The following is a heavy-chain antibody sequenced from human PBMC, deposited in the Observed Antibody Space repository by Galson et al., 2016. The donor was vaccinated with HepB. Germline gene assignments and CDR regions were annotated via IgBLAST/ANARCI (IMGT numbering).Heavy chain of an antibody. CDR1: DGSISSHW. Sequence: SETLSLTCTVSDGSISSHWWSWVRQPPGKGLEWVGEIFHLGNTNYNSSLRSRLTISLDKSKNKFYLNLAAVTAADTAVYFCACTPHNWGQGILGTVA. CDR2: IFHLGNT. J-gene: IGHJ4*02. CDR3: ACTPHN. V-gene: IGHV4-4*02.